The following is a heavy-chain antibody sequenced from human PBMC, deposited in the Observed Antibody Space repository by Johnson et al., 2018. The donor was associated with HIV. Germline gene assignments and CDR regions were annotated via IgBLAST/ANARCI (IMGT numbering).Heavy chain of an antibody. CDR2: ISYDGSNK. V-gene: IGHV3-30*04. Sequence: QVQLVESGGGVVQPGRSLRLSCAASGFTFSSYPMHWVRQAPGKGLEWVAVISYDGSNKYYADSVKGRFTISRDNSKNTLYLQMNSLRAEDTAVYYCARGPSGRWLQTDAFDIWGQGTMVTVSS. CDR3: ARGPSGRWLQTDAFDI. J-gene: IGHJ3*02. D-gene: IGHD5-24*01. CDR1: GFTFSSYP.